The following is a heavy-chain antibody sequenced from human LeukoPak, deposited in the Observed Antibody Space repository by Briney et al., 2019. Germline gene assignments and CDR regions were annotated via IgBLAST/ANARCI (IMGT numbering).Heavy chain of an antibody. CDR1: GGSISSYY. J-gene: IGHJ4*02. V-gene: IGHV4-59*01. CDR2: IYYSGST. Sequence: SETLSLTCTVSGGSISSYYWSWIRRPPGKGLEWIGYIYYSGSTNYNPSLKSRVTISVDTSKNQFSLKLSSVTAADTAVYYCARSRSSKSRIDYWGQGTLVTVSS. CDR3: ARSRSSKSRIDY. D-gene: IGHD6-6*01.